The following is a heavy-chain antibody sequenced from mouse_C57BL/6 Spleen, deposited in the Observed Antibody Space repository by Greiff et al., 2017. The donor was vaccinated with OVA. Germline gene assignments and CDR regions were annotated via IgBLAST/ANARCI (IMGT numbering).Heavy chain of an antibody. CDR3: ARAGGSSLYYAMDY. CDR2: ISDGGSYT. J-gene: IGHJ4*01. CDR1: GFTFSSYA. Sequence: EVQRVESGGGLVKPGGSLKLSCAASGFTFSSYAMSWVRQTPVKRLEWVATISDGGSYTYYPDNVKGRFTISRDNAKNNLYLQMSHLKSEDTAMYYCARAGGSSLYYAMDYWGQGTSVTVSS. V-gene: IGHV5-4*01. D-gene: IGHD1-1*01.